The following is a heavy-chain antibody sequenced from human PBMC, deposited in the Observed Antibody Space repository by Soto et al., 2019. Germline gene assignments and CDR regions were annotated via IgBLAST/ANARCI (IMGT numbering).Heavy chain of an antibody. CDR2: IYYSGST. V-gene: IGHV4-39*01. Sequence: LSETLSLTCTVSGGSISSSSYYWGWIRQPPGKGLEWIGSIYYSGSTYYNPSLKSRVTISVDTSKNQFSLKLSSVTAADAALYYCARDFFDSSDYTTNWFDPWGQGTLVTSPQ. D-gene: IGHD3-22*01. CDR3: ARDFFDSSDYTTNWFDP. J-gene: IGHJ5*02. CDR1: GGSISSSSYY.